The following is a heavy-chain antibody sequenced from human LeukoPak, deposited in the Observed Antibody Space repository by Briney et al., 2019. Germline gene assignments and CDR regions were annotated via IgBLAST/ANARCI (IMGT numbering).Heavy chain of an antibody. J-gene: IGHJ5*02. D-gene: IGHD6-6*01. CDR1: GGTFSSYA. V-gene: IGHV1-69*04. CDR3: ARGLQGSSATYNWFDP. Sequence: ASVKVSCKASGGTFSSYAISWVRQAPGQGLEWMGRIIPIFGIANYAQKFQGRVTITADKSTSTAYMELNSLRSEDTAVYYCARGLQGSSATYNWFDPWGQGTWSPSPQ. CDR2: IIPIFGIA.